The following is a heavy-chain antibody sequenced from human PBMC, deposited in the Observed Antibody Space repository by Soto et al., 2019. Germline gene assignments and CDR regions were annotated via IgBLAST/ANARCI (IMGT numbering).Heavy chain of an antibody. Sequence: SCGGHRILKDTGKGLEWVASVSYDGSNKHYGDSVKGRFTISRDNSRNTLDLQMNSLRAEDTAVYYCAKDTYYYDRSGYYTYDHWGQGTQVSVSS. V-gene: IGHV3-30*18. CDR3: AKDTYYYDRSGYYTYDH. J-gene: IGHJ4*02. CDR2: VSYDGSNK. CDR1: SCG. D-gene: IGHD3-22*01.